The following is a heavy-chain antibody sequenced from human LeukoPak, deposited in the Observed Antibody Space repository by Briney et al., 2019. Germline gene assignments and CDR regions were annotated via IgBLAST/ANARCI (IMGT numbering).Heavy chain of an antibody. CDR3: AKKLFTGTGFYFDS. J-gene: IGHJ4*02. CDR2: ISDSGGIT. Sequence: GGSLRLSCAASGFTFSSYAMSWVRQAPRKGLEWVSVISDSGGITYYADSVKGRFTISRDNSKNTLYLQMNSLRAADTAVYYCAKKLFTGTGFYFDSWGQGNLVTVSS. D-gene: IGHD3-10*01. V-gene: IGHV3-23*01. CDR1: GFTFSSYA.